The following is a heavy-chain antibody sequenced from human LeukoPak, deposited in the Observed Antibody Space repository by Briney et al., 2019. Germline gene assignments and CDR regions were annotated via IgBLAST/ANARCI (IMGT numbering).Heavy chain of an antibody. V-gene: IGHV5-51*01. J-gene: IGHJ3*02. CDR2: IYPGDSDT. CDR1: GYSFTSYW. D-gene: IGHD2-2*01. CDR3: ARDRGSSTSPRAFDI. Sequence: GESLKISCKGSGYSFTSYWIGWVRQMPGKGLEWMGIIYPGDSDTRYSPSFQGQVTISADKSISTAYLQMNSLRAEDTAVYYCARDRGSSTSPRAFDIWGQGTMVTVSS.